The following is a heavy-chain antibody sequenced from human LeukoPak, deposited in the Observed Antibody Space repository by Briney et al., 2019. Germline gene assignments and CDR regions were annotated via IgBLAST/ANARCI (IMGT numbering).Heavy chain of an antibody. V-gene: IGHV3-43*02. CDR3: AKDGGLVATIAFDY. J-gene: IGHJ4*02. CDR2: IGGDGGST. Sequence: PGGSLRPSCAASGFTFDDYAMHWVRQAPGKGLEWVSLIGGDGGSTYYADSVKGRFTISRDNSKNSLYLQMNSLRTEDTALYYCAKDGGLVATIAFDYWGQGTLVTVSS. D-gene: IGHD5-12*01. CDR1: GFTFDDYA.